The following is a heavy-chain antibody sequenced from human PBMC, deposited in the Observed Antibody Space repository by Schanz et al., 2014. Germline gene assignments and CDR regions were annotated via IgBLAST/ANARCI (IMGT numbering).Heavy chain of an antibody. Sequence: VQLVESGGGLLQPGGSLRLSCAASGFTFGTFWMSWVRQAPGKGLEWVAFIRYDGSNKYYADSVKGRFTISRDNSKNTLYLQMNSLRAEDTAVYYCAKDPYGMDVWGQGTTVTVSS. J-gene: IGHJ6*02. CDR3: AKDPYGMDV. CDR1: GFTFGTFW. CDR2: IRYDGSNK. V-gene: IGHV3-30*02.